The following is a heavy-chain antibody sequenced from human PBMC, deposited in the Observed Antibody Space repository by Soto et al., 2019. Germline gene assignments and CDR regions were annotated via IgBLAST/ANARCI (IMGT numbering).Heavy chain of an antibody. Sequence: GESLKISCAASGFTFSDHYMDWVRQVPGKGLEWVGRIRDKAHSYTTEYAASVKGRFTISRDDSKTSLYLQMNSLKTEDTAVYYCARPHSTTYYGSYFDYWGQGTLVTVSS. CDR1: GFTFSDHY. CDR3: ARPHSTTYYGSYFDY. J-gene: IGHJ4*02. D-gene: IGHD3-22*01. CDR2: IRDKAHSYTT. V-gene: IGHV3-72*01.